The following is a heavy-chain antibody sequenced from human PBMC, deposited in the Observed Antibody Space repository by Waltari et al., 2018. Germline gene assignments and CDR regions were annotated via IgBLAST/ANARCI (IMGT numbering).Heavy chain of an antibody. D-gene: IGHD3-3*01. CDR2: IKEDGGEG. Sequence: EVQLVESGGGLVQPRGSLRISCAASGFTFSRSWMTWVRQAPGKGLVWVCNIKEDGGEGYYVDSVKGRFTISRDNTKNALFLQMNSLRAEDTAAYYCATVEWYRMDYWGQGTLVTVSS. V-gene: IGHV3-7*01. CDR1: GFTFSRSW. J-gene: IGHJ4*02. CDR3: ATVEWYRMDY.